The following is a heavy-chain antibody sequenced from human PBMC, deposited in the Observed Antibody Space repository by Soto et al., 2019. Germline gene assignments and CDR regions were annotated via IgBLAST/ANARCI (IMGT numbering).Heavy chain of an antibody. J-gene: IGHJ4*02. CDR2: MSPKSGDT. V-gene: IGHV1-8*01. Sequence: QVQLVQSGAEVKKPGASVKVSCKGSGYTFTSNDINWVRQATGQGFEWMGWMSPKSGDTGYSQKCWGRVHMTRDTSSSTAYRELSSLRSADTAVYYCAGGHPSGGFYFWGQGTLVTVSS. CDR1: GYTFTSND. CDR3: AGGHPSGGFYF. D-gene: IGHD3-10*01.